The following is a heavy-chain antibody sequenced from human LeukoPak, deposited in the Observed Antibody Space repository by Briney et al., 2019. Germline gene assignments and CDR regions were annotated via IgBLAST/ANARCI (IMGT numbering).Heavy chain of an antibody. V-gene: IGHV1-2*02. Sequence: ASVKVSCKASGYTFTSYGISWVRQAPGQGLEWMGWISAYSGGTNYAQKFQGRVTMTRDTSISTAYMELSRLRSDDTAVYYCARDRARGGEDYWGQGTLVTVSS. J-gene: IGHJ4*02. CDR2: ISAYSGGT. CDR3: ARDRARGGEDY. CDR1: GYTFTSYG. D-gene: IGHD7-27*01.